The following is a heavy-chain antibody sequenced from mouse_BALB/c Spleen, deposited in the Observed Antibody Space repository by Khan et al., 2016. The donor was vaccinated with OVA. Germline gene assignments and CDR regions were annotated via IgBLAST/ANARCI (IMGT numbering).Heavy chain of an antibody. CDR3: ASELGRYYAMDY. Sequence: EVQLQESGPGLVKPSQSLSLTCTVAGYSITSDYAWNWIRQFPGNKLEWMGYISYSGSTGYNPSLKSRISITRDTSKNQFFLQLNSVTTEDTATYYCASELGRYYAMDYCGQGTSVTVSS. CDR1: GYSITSDYA. V-gene: IGHV3-2*02. CDR2: ISYSGST. D-gene: IGHD4-1*01. J-gene: IGHJ4*01.